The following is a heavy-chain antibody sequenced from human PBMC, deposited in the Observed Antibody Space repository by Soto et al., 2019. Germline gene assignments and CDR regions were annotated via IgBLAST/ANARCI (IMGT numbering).Heavy chain of an antibody. Sequence: PEVSLRLSCAASGFTFSSYAMSWVRQAPGKGLKWVSAISGSGGSTYYADSVKGRFTISRDNSKNTLYLQMNSLRAEDTAVYYCAKGNDFWSGYSYYYYYYGMDVWGQGTTVTVSS. V-gene: IGHV3-23*01. CDR1: GFTFSSYA. CDR2: ISGSGGST. D-gene: IGHD3-3*01. J-gene: IGHJ6*02. CDR3: AKGNDFWSGYSYYYYYYGMDV.